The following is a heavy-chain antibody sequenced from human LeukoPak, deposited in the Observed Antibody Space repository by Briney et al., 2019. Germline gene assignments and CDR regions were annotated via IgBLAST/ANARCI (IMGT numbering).Heavy chain of an antibody. J-gene: IGHJ6*02. Sequence: GGSLRLSCAASGFTFSSYAMSWVRQAPGKGLEWVSAISGSGGSTYYADSVKGRFTISRDNSKNTLYLQMNSLRAEDTAVYYCTLTRGYRGYDPSYYYYGMDVWGQGTTVTVSS. V-gene: IGHV3-23*01. D-gene: IGHD5-12*01. CDR2: ISGSGGST. CDR1: GFTFSSYA. CDR3: TLTRGYRGYDPSYYYYGMDV.